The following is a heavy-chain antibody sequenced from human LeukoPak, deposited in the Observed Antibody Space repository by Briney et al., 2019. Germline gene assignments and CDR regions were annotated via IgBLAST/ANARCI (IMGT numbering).Heavy chain of an antibody. D-gene: IGHD1-1*01. V-gene: IGHV3-21*06. J-gene: IGHJ4*02. CDR1: GFIFNNFN. Sequence: GGSLRLSCAASGFIFNNFNMNWVRQAPGKGLEWVSSISSSSNYIYYADSVKGRFTISRDNAQNALYLQVNSLRVEDSAVYYCARVSTGPFWGQGTLVTVSS. CDR2: ISSSSNYI. CDR3: ARVSTGPF.